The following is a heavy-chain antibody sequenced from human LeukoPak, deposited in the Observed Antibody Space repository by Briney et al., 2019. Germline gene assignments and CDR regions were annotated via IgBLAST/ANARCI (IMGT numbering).Heavy chain of an antibody. Sequence: PGGSLRLSCATSGFTFRNYGMHWVRQAPGKGLEWVAIIYYDGSNQYYADSVKGRFTISRDNSKNTPYLQLNSLRAEDTAMYYCARDRGQSYFDYWGQGTLVTVSS. CDR1: GFTFRNYG. J-gene: IGHJ4*02. CDR3: ARDRGQSYFDY. D-gene: IGHD3-10*01. CDR2: IYYDGSNQ. V-gene: IGHV3-33*01.